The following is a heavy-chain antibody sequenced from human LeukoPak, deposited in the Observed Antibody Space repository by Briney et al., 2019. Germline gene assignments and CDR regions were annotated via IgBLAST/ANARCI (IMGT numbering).Heavy chain of an antibody. D-gene: IGHD6-19*01. V-gene: IGHV3-23*01. CDR3: AKDGLYSSGWDYYFDY. CDR1: GFTFSSYA. Sequence: GGSLRLSCAASGFTFSSYAMSWVRQAPGKGLEWVSTISDSGGSIYYADSVKGRFTISRDNSKNTLYLQMNSLRAEDTAVYYCAKDGLYSSGWDYYFDYWGQGTLVTVSS. J-gene: IGHJ4*02. CDR2: ISDSGGSI.